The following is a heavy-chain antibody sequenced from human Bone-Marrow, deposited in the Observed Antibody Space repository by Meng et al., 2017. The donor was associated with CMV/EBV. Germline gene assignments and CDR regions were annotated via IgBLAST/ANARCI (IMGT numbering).Heavy chain of an antibody. CDR2: IDPVGGGT. D-gene: IGHD5-24*01. Sequence: SSNTSGYTLSNYHMHWVRQAPGQRLEWMGRIDPVGGGTTYAQKLQGRVTMTRDTSTSTDYTELSSLASEDTAVYYCARDGGHYNFDYWGQGVLVTVSS. J-gene: IGHJ4*02. CDR1: GYTLSNYH. V-gene: IGHV1-46*04. CDR3: ARDGGHYNFDY.